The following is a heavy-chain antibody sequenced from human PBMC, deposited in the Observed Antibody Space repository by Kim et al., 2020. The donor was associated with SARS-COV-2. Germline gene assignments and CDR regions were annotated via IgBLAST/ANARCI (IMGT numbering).Heavy chain of an antibody. D-gene: IGHD2-15*01. Sequence: SETLSLTCAVYGGSFSGYYWSWIRQPPGKGLEWIGEINHSGSTNYNPSLKSRVTISVDTSKNQFSLKLSSVTAADTAVYYCATQRGYCSGGSCYSFDYWGQGTLVTVSS. CDR1: GGSFSGYY. CDR3: ATQRGYCSGGSCYSFDY. V-gene: IGHV4-34*01. CDR2: INHSGST. J-gene: IGHJ4*02.